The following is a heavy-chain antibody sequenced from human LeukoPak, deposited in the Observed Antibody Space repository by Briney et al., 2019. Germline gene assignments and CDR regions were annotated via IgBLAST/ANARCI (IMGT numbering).Heavy chain of an antibody. J-gene: IGHJ4*02. V-gene: IGHV4-59*08. CDR2: IYYSGST. D-gene: IGHD6-19*01. CDR1: GGSINSHY. Sequence: SETLSLTCTVSGGSINSHYWSWIRQSPVKGLEWIGDIYYSGSTKYNPSLKSRVTISVDTPKNDLSLRLTSVLAADTAIYYCVRRDNTGWNYFDCWGQGILVTVSS. CDR3: VRRDNTGWNYFDC.